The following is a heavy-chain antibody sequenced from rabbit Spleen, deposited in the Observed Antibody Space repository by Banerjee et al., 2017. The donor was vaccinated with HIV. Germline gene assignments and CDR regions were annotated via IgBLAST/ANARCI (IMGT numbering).Heavy chain of an antibody. Sequence: QEQLVESGGDLVKPGASLTLTCTASGFSFSYSDYMCWVRQPPGKGPEWIACIGVGVTYTTYYATWAKGRFTISKTSSTTVTLQMTSLTAADTATYFCARDSGTSFSSYGMDLWGPGTLVTVS. J-gene: IGHJ6*01. CDR3: ARDSGTSFSSYGMDL. D-gene: IGHD8-1*01. V-gene: IGHV1S45*01. CDR1: GFSFSYSDY. CDR2: IGVGVTYTT.